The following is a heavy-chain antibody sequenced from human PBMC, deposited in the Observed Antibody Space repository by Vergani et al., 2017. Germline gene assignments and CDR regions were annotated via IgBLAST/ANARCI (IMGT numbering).Heavy chain of an antibody. V-gene: IGHV3-64*04. CDR1: GFTFSSYA. Sequence: VQLVESGGGLVQPGGSLRLSCSASGFTFSSYAMHWVRQAPGKGLEYVSAISSNGGSTYYADSVKGRFTISRDNSKNTLYLQMNSLRAEDTAVYYCAKGGWYNYYYGMDVWGQGTTVTVSS. CDR2: ISSNGGST. CDR3: AKGGWYNYYYGMDV. D-gene: IGHD6-19*01. J-gene: IGHJ6*02.